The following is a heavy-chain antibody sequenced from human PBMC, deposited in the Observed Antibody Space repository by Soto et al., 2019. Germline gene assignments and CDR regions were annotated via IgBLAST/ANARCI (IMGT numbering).Heavy chain of an antibody. CDR3: ARDRFRTASSCYFT. CDR1: GFSFRSYA. V-gene: IGHV3-23*01. Sequence: GALRLSCAGSGFSFRSYAIAWVRQAPGKGLEWVSAISGDAATTSYAESVKGRFAISRDNSKSTLYLQMSSLRVEDTAVYYCARDRFRTASSCYFTWGQGTLVTVSS. CDR2: ISGDAATT. D-gene: IGHD2-2*01. J-gene: IGHJ5*02.